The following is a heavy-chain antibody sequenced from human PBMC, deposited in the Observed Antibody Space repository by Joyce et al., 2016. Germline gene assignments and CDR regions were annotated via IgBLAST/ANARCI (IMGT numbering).Heavy chain of an antibody. Sequence: EVQLVQSGGEVKKPGESLKISCKGVGYSFTSYWLGWVRQMPGKGLELMGMMNDEDADTRYSPAFQGQGTISGERSIKTAHRRWGSLRASDTAIYYCARSAVRGTLSPFFDYWGQGSLVTVSS. CDR1: GYSFTSYW. V-gene: IGHV5-51*01. D-gene: IGHD3-16*01. CDR3: ARSAVRGTLSPFFDY. J-gene: IGHJ4*02. CDR2: MNDEDADT.